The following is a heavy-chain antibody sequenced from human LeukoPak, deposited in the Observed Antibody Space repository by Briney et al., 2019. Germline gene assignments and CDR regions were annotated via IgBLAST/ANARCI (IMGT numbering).Heavy chain of an antibody. Sequence: GGSLRLSCAASGFSFSDHYMDWVRQAPGKGLEWVARTRNKPNSYSTEYAASVKGRFTISRDVSKNSLYLQMNSLETEDTAVYYCARAQYCTTTTCHKTWDYWGQGTLVTVYS. V-gene: IGHV3-72*01. CDR2: TRNKPNSYST. CDR3: ARAQYCTTTTCHKTWDY. D-gene: IGHD2-8*01. J-gene: IGHJ4*02. CDR1: GFSFSDHY.